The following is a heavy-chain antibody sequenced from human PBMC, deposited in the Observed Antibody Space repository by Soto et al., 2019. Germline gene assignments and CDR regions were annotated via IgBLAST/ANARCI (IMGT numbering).Heavy chain of an antibody. Sequence: PGGSLRLSCAASGFTFSSYEMNWVRQAPGKGLEWVSYISSSGRTINYADSVKGRFTISRDNAKSSLHLQMHSLRAEDTAVYYCARDPIDIYQFYGMDVWGQGTPVTVSS. J-gene: IGHJ6*02. V-gene: IGHV3-48*03. D-gene: IGHD2-2*01. CDR2: ISSSGRTI. CDR1: GFTFSSYE. CDR3: ARDPIDIYQFYGMDV.